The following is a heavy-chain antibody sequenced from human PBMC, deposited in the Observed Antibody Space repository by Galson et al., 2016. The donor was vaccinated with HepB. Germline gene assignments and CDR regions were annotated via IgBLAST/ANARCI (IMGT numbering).Heavy chain of an antibody. CDR2: IRYDGSKK. J-gene: IGHJ4*02. Sequence: SLRLSCAASGFTLSHFGLHWVRQAPGKGLEWVAMIRYDGSKKYYADSVKGRFTISRDNSKNTLYLQMNILRAEDTAVYYCARDPLRYGDRHFDYWGQGTLVTVSS. V-gene: IGHV3-30*02. CDR3: ARDPLRYGDRHFDY. CDR1: GFTLSHFG. D-gene: IGHD4-17*01.